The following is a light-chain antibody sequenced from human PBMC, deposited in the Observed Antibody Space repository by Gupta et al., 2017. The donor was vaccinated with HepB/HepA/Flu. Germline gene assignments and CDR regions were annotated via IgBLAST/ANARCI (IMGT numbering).Light chain of an antibody. J-gene: IGLJ2*01. V-gene: IGLV2-8*01. Sequence: QSALTQPPSASGSPGQPVTISCTGTSSDIGDYNYVSWYQQHPGKAPKLMIHEVSKRPSGVPDRFSGSKSGYTASLTVSGLQGEDEADYYCSSYAGSNNLVFGGGTKLTVL. CDR3: SSYAGSNNLV. CDR1: SSDIGDYNY. CDR2: EVS.